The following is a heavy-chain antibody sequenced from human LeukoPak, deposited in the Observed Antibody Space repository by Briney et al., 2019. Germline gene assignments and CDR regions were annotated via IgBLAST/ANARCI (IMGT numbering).Heavy chain of an antibody. CDR2: IYTTGKT. CDR3: ARGGDVVFLPPAPGDDCNSYMDV. Sequence: PSETLSLTCTVSGGPITSGSYFWTWVRQPAGKTLEWIGHIYTTGKTNYNPSLKTRVTISMDTSANQFSLTLTSVTAADTAIYFCARGGDVVFLPPAPGDDCNSYMDVWGKGTTVIVSS. J-gene: IGHJ6*03. CDR1: GGPITSGSYF. D-gene: IGHD2-21*01. V-gene: IGHV4-61*09.